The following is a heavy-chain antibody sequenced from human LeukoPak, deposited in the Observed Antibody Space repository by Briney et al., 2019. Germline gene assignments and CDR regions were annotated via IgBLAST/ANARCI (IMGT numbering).Heavy chain of an antibody. CDR3: ARAEYYFDY. J-gene: IGHJ4*02. CDR1: GYTFTNYG. Sequence: ASVKVSCKASGYTFTNYGISWVRQAPGQRLERVGWIIAYNSNTVYAQKLQARVTMSTDTSTSTAYMELRSLTSDDTAVYYCARAEYYFDYWGQGTLVTVSS. V-gene: IGHV1-18*01. CDR2: IIAYNSNT.